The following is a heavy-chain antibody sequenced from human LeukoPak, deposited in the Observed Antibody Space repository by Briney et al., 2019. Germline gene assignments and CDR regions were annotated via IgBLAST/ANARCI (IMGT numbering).Heavy chain of an antibody. CDR2: ISGSGGST. D-gene: IGHD2-2*01. Sequence: GGSLRPSCAASGFTFSSYAMSWVRQAPGKGLEWVSAISGSGGSTYYADSVKGRFTISRDNSKNTLYLQMNSLRAEDTAVYYCAKDKYCSSTSCPYYYYYYMDVWGKGTTVTVSS. J-gene: IGHJ6*03. V-gene: IGHV3-23*01. CDR3: AKDKYCSSTSCPYYYYYYMDV. CDR1: GFTFSSYA.